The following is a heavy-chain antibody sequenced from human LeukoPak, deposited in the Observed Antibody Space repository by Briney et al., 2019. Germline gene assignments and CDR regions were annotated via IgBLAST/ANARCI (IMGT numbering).Heavy chain of an antibody. CDR2: INPNSGGT. V-gene: IGHV1-2*02. D-gene: IGHD3-3*01. J-gene: IGHJ4*02. Sequence: ASVKVSCKASGYTFTGYYMHWVRQAPGQGLEWMGWINPNSGGTNYAQKFQGRVTMTRDTSISTAYMELSSLRSDDTAVYYCARVGTIFGVVVIRYFDFWGQGTLVTVSS. CDR1: GYTFTGYY. CDR3: ARVGTIFGVVVIRYFDF.